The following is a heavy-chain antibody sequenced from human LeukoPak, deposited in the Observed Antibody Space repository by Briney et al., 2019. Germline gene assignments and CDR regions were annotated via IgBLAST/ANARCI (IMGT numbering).Heavy chain of an antibody. CDR1: GFTVSSNY. J-gene: IGHJ4*02. Sequence: GGSLRLPCAAPGFTVSSNYMSWVRQAPGKGLEFVSIIYSGGSTYYADSLKGRFTISRDNSKNTLYLQMNSLRVEDTAVYYCARHRRYCSGDTCYSGHDYWGQGTLVIVSS. CDR2: IYSGGST. D-gene: IGHD2-15*01. V-gene: IGHV3-53*01. CDR3: ARHRRYCSGDTCYSGHDY.